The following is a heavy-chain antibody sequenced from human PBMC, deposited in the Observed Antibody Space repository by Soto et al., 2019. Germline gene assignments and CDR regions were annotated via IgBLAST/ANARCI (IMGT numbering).Heavy chain of an antibody. V-gene: IGHV3-23*01. CDR1: GFTFSSYA. CDR2: ISGSGGST. D-gene: IGHD3-10*01. Sequence: GGSLRLSCAASGFTFSSYAMSWVRQAPGKGLEWVSAISGSGGSTYYADSVKGRFTISRDNSKNTLYLQMNSLRAEDTAVYYCAKESITMVRAHYYMDVWRKGTTVTVSS. J-gene: IGHJ6*03. CDR3: AKESITMVRAHYYMDV.